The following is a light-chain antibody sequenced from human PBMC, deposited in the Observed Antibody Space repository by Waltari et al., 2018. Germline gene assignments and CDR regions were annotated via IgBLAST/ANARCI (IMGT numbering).Light chain of an antibody. CDR3: VQAIAFPLT. Sequence: DIVMTKTPLSLPITPGEPASIPCRSSQSLLHSNGDTYLHWYLQKPGQSPQLLIYGGSNRASGVSDRFSGSGSGTDFTLKISKVEAEDVGVYYCVQAIAFPLTFGGGTKVEIK. CDR1: QSLLHSNGDTY. J-gene: IGKJ4*01. V-gene: IGKV2-40*01. CDR2: GGS.